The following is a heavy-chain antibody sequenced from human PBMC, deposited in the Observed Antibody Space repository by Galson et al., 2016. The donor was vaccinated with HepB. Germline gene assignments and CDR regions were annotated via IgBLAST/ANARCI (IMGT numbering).Heavy chain of an antibody. CDR1: GYTFTDYY. Sequence: SVKVSCKASGYTFTDYYIHWVRQAPGRGLEWMGWINPNGAGTNFAQRFQGRINMTRDTSINSVYMELTRLRTDDTAIYFCARVYSYNCLDPWGQGTLVTVSS. D-gene: IGHD1-14*01. J-gene: IGHJ5*02. V-gene: IGHV1-2*02. CDR2: INPNGAGT. CDR3: ARVYSYNCLDP.